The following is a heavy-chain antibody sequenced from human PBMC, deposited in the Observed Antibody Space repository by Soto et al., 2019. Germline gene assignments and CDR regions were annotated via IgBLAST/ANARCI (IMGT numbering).Heavy chain of an antibody. D-gene: IGHD6-13*01. CDR1: GFTFSSYA. V-gene: IGHV3-30*18. CDR2: ISYDGSTI. J-gene: IGHJ4*02. CDR3: VKGGGSSSWYRFYFDY. Sequence: QVQLVESGGGVVQPGRSLRLSCAASGFTFSSYAMHWVRQAPGKGLEWVAVISYDGSTIYYADSVKGRFSISRDNSKNTLHLEMHNLRPEDTAVYYCVKGGGSSSWYRFYFDYWGQGTLVTVSS.